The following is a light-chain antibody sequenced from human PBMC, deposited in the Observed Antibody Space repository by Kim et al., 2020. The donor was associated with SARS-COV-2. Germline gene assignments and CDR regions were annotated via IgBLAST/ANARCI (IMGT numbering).Light chain of an antibody. CDR3: QQYYSTPLT. V-gene: IGKV4-1*01. Sequence: DIVMTQSPDSLAVSLGERATINCKSSQSVLYSSDNKNYLAWYQQKPGQPPKLLIYWASTRESGVPDRFTGGGSGTDFTLIISSLQADDVAVYYCQQYYSTPLTFGGGTKVDIK. CDR2: WAS. CDR1: QSVLYSSDNKNY. J-gene: IGKJ4*01.